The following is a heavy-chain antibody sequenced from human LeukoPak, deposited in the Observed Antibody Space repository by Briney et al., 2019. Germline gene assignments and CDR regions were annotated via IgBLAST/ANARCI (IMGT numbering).Heavy chain of an antibody. D-gene: IGHD5-12*01. CDR2: IYNIGTT. J-gene: IGHJ4*02. Sequence: PGGSLRLSCAASGFTVSGNSLNWVRQAPGKGLEWVSLIYNIGTTFYADSVKGRFTISRDNSKNTLYLQMNSLRAEDTAVYYCASTHRFSGYPGPFDYWGQGTLVTVSS. CDR3: ASTHRFSGYPGPFDY. CDR1: GFTVSGNS. V-gene: IGHV3-53*01.